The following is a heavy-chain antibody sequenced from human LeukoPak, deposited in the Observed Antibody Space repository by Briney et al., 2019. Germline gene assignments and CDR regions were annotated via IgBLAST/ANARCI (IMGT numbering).Heavy chain of an antibody. J-gene: IGHJ4*02. CDR2: INTNTGNP. V-gene: IGHV7-4-1*02. Sequence: ASVKVSCKASGYTFTSYAMNWVRQAPGQGREWMGWINTNTGNPTYAQGFTGRFVFSLDTSVSTAYLHISSLKAEDTAVYYCARGTCSGGSCSYAYWGQGTLVTVSS. D-gene: IGHD2-15*01. CDR3: ARGTCSGGSCSYAY. CDR1: GYTFTSYA.